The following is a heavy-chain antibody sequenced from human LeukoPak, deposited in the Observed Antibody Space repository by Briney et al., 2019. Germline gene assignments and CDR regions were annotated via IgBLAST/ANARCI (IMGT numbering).Heavy chain of an antibody. CDR1: GFTFSTYV. V-gene: IGHV3-23*01. J-gene: IGHJ4*02. Sequence: PGGSLRLTCAASGFTFSTYVMSWVRQTPGKGLEWVSTISNSGGSTYNADSVKGRFTISRDNSKNTLYLQMNSLRADDTAVYYCAREVRGDYFDFWGQGTLVTVSS. CDR2: ISNSGGST. CDR3: AREVRGDYFDF. D-gene: IGHD3-16*01.